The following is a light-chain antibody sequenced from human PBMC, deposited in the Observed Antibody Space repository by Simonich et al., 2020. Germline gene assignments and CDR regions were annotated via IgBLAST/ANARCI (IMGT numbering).Light chain of an antibody. Sequence: DIVMTQSLDSLAVSLGESATINCKSSQSVFYSSNNNNSLAWYHQKPGQPPKLLIYWASTREAGVPDRVSGRGSGTDFSLTISSLQAEDVAVYYCQQYYSTPYTFGQGTKLEIK. J-gene: IGKJ2*01. CDR2: WAS. CDR1: QSVFYSSNNNNS. CDR3: QQYYSTPYT. V-gene: IGKV4-1*01.